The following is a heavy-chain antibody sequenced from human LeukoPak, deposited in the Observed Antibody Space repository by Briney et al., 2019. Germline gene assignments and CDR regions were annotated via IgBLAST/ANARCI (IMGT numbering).Heavy chain of an antibody. CDR1: GFTFSSYW. V-gene: IGHV3-7*03. CDR3: ARGMDYYDSNGYLYFDY. CDR2: IKEDGSEK. D-gene: IGHD3-22*01. J-gene: IGHJ4*02. Sequence: GGSLRLSCAASGFTFSSYWMSWVRQAPGKGLEWVANIKEDGSEKDYVGSVKGRFTISRDNAKNSLYLQMNSLRAEDTAVYYCARGMDYYDSNGYLYFDYWGQGTLVTVSS.